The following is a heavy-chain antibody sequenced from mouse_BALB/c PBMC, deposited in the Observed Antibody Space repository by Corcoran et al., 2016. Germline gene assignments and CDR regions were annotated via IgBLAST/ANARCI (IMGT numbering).Heavy chain of an antibody. V-gene: IGHV9-3-1*01. Sequence: QIQLVQSGPELKKPGETVKISCKASGYTFTNYGMNWVKQAPGKGLKWMGWINTYTGEPTYADDFKGRFAFSLETSASTAYLQINNLKNEDTATYFCARGDYYGGRGFAYWGQGTLVTVSA. CDR2: INTYTGEP. D-gene: IGHD1-1*01. CDR3: ARGDYYGGRGFAY. CDR1: GYTFTNYG. J-gene: IGHJ3*01.